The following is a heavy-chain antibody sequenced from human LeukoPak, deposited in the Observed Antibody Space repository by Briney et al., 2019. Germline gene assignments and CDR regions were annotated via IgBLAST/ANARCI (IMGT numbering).Heavy chain of an antibody. D-gene: IGHD3-22*01. CDR2: IWYDGGNK. CDR1: GSIFSAYG. V-gene: IGHV3-30*02. J-gene: IGHJ4*02. Sequence: GSLRLSCAASGSIFSAYGMHWVRQAPGKGLEWVAVIWYDGGNKYYADSVKGRFTISRDNSKNTLYLQMNSLRAEDTAVYYCAKERLHKYYYDSSGSYYFDYWGQGTLVTVSS. CDR3: AKERLHKYYYDSSGSYYFDY.